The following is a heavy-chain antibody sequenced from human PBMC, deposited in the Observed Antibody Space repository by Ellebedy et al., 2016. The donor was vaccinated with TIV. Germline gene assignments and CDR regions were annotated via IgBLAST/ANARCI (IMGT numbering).Heavy chain of an antibody. Sequence: PGGSLRLSCAASGFTFSTYAMHWVRQAPGKGLEWVAVIWYDGSHDYYADSVKGRFTVSRDNPNNALYLQMKSLRADDTAVYYCAREFLGTPIQYPGMDFWGQGTLVTVSS. CDR2: IWYDGSHD. CDR1: GFTFSTYA. V-gene: IGHV3-33*01. CDR3: AREFLGTPIQYPGMDF. J-gene: IGHJ4*02. D-gene: IGHD5-24*01.